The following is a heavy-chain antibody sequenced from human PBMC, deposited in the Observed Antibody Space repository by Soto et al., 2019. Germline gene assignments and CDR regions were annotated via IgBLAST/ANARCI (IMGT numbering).Heavy chain of an antibody. CDR1: GGSISSYY. V-gene: IGHV4-59*01. J-gene: IGHJ5*02. CDR3: ARVGVDSSGWYWFDP. CDR2: IYYSGST. D-gene: IGHD6-19*01. Sequence: SETLSLTCTVSGGSISSYYWSWIRQPPGKGLEWIGYIYYSGSTNYNPSLKSRVTISVDTSKNQFSLKLSSVTAADTAVYYCARVGVDSSGWYWFDPWGQGTLVTVSS.